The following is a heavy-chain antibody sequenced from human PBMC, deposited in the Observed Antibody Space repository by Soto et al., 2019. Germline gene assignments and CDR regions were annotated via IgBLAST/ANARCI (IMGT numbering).Heavy chain of an antibody. CDR3: AKDNGRGGDGLRVGDASDI. V-gene: IGHV3-30*18. CDR2: ISYDGSNK. Sequence: GGSLRLSCAASGFTFSSYGMHWVRQAPGKGLEWVAVISYDGSNKYYADSVKGRLTISRDNSKNTLYLQMNSLRGEDTAVYYCAKDNGRGGDGLRVGDASDIWGKGTMVTV. J-gene: IGHJ3*02. CDR1: GFTFSSYG. D-gene: IGHD5-12*01.